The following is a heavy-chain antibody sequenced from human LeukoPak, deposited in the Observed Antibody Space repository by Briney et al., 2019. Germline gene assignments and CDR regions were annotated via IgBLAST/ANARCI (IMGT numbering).Heavy chain of an antibody. CDR2: MNPNSGNT. CDR3: ARPRRGSYHNWFDP. V-gene: IGHV1-8*03. J-gene: IGHJ5*02. CDR1: GHTFTSYD. Sequence: ASVNVSCKASGHTFTSYDINWGRQAPGQGLEWMGWMNPNSGNTGYAQKFQGRVTITRNTSISTAYMELSSLRSEDTAVYYCARPRRGSYHNWFDPWGQGTLVTVSS. D-gene: IGHD1-26*01.